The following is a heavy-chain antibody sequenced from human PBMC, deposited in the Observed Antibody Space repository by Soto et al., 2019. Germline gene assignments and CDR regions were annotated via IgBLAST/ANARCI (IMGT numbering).Heavy chain of an antibody. CDR2: ISSSGSTI. J-gene: IGHJ6*02. D-gene: IGHD6-13*01. CDR1: GFTFSDYY. Sequence: QVQLVESGGGLVKPGGSLRLSCAASGFTFSDYYMSWIRQAPGKGLEWVSYISSSGSTIYDADSVKGRFTISRDNAKNSLYLRMNSLRAEDTAVYYCARDAVQQQLVQGYYYYYGMDVWGQGTTVTVSS. CDR3: ARDAVQQQLVQGYYYYYGMDV. V-gene: IGHV3-11*01.